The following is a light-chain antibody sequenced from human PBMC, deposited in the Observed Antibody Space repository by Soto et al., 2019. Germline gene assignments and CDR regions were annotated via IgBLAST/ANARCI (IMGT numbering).Light chain of an antibody. Sequence: DVVMTQTPLSLSVAPGQPASISCKAIQSLLHITGETFLFWYLQKPGQSPQLLIYEVSTRVSGVPDRFSGSGSGTDFTLEISRVEPDDVGIYYCMQRTQLPPTFGQGTRLEIK. V-gene: IGKV2D-29*02. CDR3: MQRTQLPPT. CDR2: EVS. J-gene: IGKJ5*01. CDR1: QSLLHITGETF.